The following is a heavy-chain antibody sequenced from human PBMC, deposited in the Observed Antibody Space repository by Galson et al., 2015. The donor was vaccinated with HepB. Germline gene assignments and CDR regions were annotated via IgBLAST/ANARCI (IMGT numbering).Heavy chain of an antibody. CDR2: IKQDGSGE. V-gene: IGHV3-7*03. Sequence: SLRLSCAASGFTFKNYWMSWVRQAPGKGLEWVANIKQDGSGEYYVDSVRGRFTISGDNAKNSLYLQMNSLRAEDTAVYYCVRVGRWVRDWLDGMDVWGQGTTVTVSS. CDR3: VRVGRWVRDWLDGMDV. D-gene: IGHD3-9*01. CDR1: GFTFKNYW. J-gene: IGHJ6*02.